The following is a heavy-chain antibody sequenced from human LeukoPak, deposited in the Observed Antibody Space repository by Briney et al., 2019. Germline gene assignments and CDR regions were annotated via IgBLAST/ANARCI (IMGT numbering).Heavy chain of an antibody. D-gene: IGHD6-13*01. CDR2: IYYSGST. Sequence: SETLSLTCIVSDDPIRNYYWSWIRQPPGKGLEWVGYIYYSGSTNYNPSLKSRVTISVDTSKNQFSLKLSSVTAADTAVYYCARDSIAAAHYYYYGMDVWGQGTTVTVSS. J-gene: IGHJ6*02. CDR3: ARDSIAAAHYYYYGMDV. CDR1: DDPIRNYY. V-gene: IGHV4-59*01.